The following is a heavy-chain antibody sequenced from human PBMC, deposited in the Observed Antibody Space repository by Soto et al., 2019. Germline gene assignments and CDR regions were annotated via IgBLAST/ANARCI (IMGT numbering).Heavy chain of an antibody. CDR2: IYYSGST. CDR3: ARDYTKQNTPNSKQWLSLVRGMDV. J-gene: IGHJ6*02. Sequence: SETLSLTCTVSGGSISSGGYYWSWIRQHPGKGLEWIGYIYYSGSTYYNPSLKSRVTISVDTSKNQFSLKLSSVTAADTAVYYCARDYTKQNTPNSKQWLSLVRGMDVWGQGTTVTVSS. CDR1: GGSISSGGYY. V-gene: IGHV4-31*03. D-gene: IGHD6-19*01.